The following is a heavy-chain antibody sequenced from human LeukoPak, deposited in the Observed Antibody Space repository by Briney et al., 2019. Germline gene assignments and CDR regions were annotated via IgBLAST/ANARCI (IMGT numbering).Heavy chain of an antibody. Sequence: SQTLSLTCTVSGGSISSGSYYWSWIRQPAGKGLEWIGYIYYSGSTNYNPSLKSRVTISVDTSKNQFSLKLSSVTAADTAVYYCARARIVGATTYYFDYWGQGTLVTVSS. J-gene: IGHJ4*02. CDR2: IYYSGST. V-gene: IGHV4-61*10. D-gene: IGHD1-26*01. CDR1: GGSISSGSYY. CDR3: ARARIVGATTYYFDY.